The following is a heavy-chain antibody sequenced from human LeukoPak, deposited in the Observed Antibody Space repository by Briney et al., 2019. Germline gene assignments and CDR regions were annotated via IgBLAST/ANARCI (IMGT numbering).Heavy chain of an antibody. D-gene: IGHD3-9*01. CDR1: GFTFSSNA. J-gene: IGHJ3*02. Sequence: GGSLRLSCAASGFTFSSNAMSWVRQAPGKGLEWVSAISGSGGSTYYADSVKGRFTISRDNSKNTLYLQMNSLRAEDTAVYYCARKRITISLPGLNAFDIWGQGTMVTVSS. CDR2: ISGSGGST. CDR3: ARKRITISLPGLNAFDI. V-gene: IGHV3-23*01.